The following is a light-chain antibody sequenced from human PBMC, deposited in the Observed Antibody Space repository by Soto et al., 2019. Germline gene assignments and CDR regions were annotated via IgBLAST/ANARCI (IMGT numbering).Light chain of an antibody. Sequence: SVLTQPPSASGSPGQSVTISCTGTSSDVGAYDYVSWYQQHPGKAPKLMIYEINKRPSGVPDRFSGSKSGNTASLTVSGLQAEDEADYYCSSFAGSNNFPDVFGTGTKVTV. CDR1: SSDVGAYDY. CDR2: EIN. CDR3: SSFAGSNNFPDV. V-gene: IGLV2-8*01. J-gene: IGLJ1*01.